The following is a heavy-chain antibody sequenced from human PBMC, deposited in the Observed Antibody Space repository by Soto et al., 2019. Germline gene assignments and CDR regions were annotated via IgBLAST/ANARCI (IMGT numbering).Heavy chain of an antibody. CDR1: GGFI. V-gene: IGHV4-4*08. D-gene: IGHD7-27*01. CDR2: IYNSGRY. J-gene: IGHJ4*02. CDR3: AKENWANPAS. Sequence: SETLSLTCTFSGGFIWGWIRQSPDKGLEWIGYIYNSGRYNYNPSLESRFTISRDNAKNSLFLQMTNLTVEDTAVYYCAKENWANPASGGQGTGVTVSS.